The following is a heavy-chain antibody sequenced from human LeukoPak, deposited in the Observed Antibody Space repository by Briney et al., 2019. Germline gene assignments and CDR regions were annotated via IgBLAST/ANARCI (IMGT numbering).Heavy chain of an antibody. J-gene: IGHJ4*02. V-gene: IGHV1-46*01. CDR2: INPSGGST. CDR3: ARTQTDSNFDY. Sequence: ASVKVSCKASGYTFTSYGISWVRQAPGQGLEWMGIINPSGGSTSYAQKFQGRVTMTRDMSTSTVYMELSSLRSEDTAVYYCARTQTDSNFDYWGQGTLVTVSS. D-gene: IGHD3-22*01. CDR1: GYTFTSYG.